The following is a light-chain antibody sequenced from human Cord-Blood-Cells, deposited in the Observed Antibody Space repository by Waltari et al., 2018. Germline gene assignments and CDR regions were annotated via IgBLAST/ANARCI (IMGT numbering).Light chain of an antibody. CDR1: QSLLHSDGKTY. Sequence: DIVMTQTPLSLSVTPGQPASISCKSSQSLLHSDGKTYLYWYLQKTGQPPQLLIYEISNRXSGVXDRFSGSGSGTDFTLKISRVEAEDVGVYYCMQSIQLPLTFGGGTKVEIK. CDR3: MQSIQLPLT. CDR2: EIS. J-gene: IGKJ4*01. V-gene: IGKV2D-29*01.